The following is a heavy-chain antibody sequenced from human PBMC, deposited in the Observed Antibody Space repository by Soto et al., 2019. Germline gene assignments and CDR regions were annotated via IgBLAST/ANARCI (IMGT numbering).Heavy chain of an antibody. Sequence: QVQLVQSGAEVKKPGASVKVSCKASGYTFTSYYMHWVRQAPGQGLEWMGIINPSGGSTSYAQKFQGRVTMTRDTSTSTVYMELSSLRSEDTAVYYCARYCSGGSCDRAFDIWGQGTMVTVSS. CDR3: ARYCSGGSCDRAFDI. D-gene: IGHD2-15*01. V-gene: IGHV1-46*03. J-gene: IGHJ3*02. CDR2: INPSGGST. CDR1: GYTFTSYY.